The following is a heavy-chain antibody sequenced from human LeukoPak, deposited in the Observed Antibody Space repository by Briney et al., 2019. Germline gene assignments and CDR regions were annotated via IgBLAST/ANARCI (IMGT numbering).Heavy chain of an antibody. CDR2: LHYSGTP. CDR3: SRGDDSYKQGNF. Sequence: PSETLSLTCTFSDDSISTNSYYWTWIRQPPGKGLEWVASLHYSGTPYYSPSLSSRTSIFVDTSKRQFSLQVRSVTASDTAMYYCSRGDDSYKQGNFWGQGTLVAVSS. V-gene: IGHV4-39*01. D-gene: IGHD5-24*01. CDR1: DDSISTNSYY. J-gene: IGHJ4*02.